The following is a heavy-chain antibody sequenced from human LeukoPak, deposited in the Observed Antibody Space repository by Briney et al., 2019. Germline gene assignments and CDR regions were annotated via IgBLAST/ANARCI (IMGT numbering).Heavy chain of an antibody. D-gene: IGHD1-26*01. CDR3: AREMDWQLRAFDY. J-gene: IGHJ4*02. Sequence: PSETLSLTCTVSGGSISSGSYYWSWIRQPAGKGLEWIGRIYTSGSTNYNPSLKSRVTISVDTSKNQFSLKLSSVTAADTAVYYCAREMDWQLRAFDYWGQGTLVTVSS. CDR1: GGSISSGSYY. V-gene: IGHV4-61*02. CDR2: IYTSGST.